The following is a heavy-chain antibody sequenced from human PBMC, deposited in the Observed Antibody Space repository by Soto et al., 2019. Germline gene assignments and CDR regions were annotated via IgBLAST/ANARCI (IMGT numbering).Heavy chain of an antibody. CDR2: ISYDGSNK. CDR3: AKDGWLQLFLPRD. J-gene: IGHJ4*02. Sequence: QVQLVESGGGVVQPGRSLRLSCAASGFTFSSYGMHWVRQAPGKGLEWVAVISYDGSNKYYADSVKGRFTISRDNSKNTLYLQMNRLRAEDTAVYYCAKDGWLQLFLPRDWGQGTLVNVYS. CDR1: GFTFSSYG. D-gene: IGHD5-12*01. V-gene: IGHV3-30*18.